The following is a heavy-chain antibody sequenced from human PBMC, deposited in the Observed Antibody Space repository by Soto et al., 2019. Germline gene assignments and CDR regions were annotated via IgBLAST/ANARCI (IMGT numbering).Heavy chain of an antibody. Sequence: EVQLVESGGGLVQPGGSLRLSCAASGFTFSNYNMNWVRQAPGKGLEWIALIRDDASPVYYADSVKGRFTISRDNAKNPLYLQMNSLRVEDTAVYYCARDSPYNSYPDIDYWGQGTLVTVSS. CDR3: ARDSPYNSYPDIDY. D-gene: IGHD5-12*01. J-gene: IGHJ4*02. CDR2: IRDDASPV. V-gene: IGHV3-48*01. CDR1: GFTFSNYN.